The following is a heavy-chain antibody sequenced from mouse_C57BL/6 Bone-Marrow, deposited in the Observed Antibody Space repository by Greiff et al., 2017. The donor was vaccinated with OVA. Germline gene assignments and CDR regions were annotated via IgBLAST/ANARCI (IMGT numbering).Heavy chain of an antibody. Sequence: VQLQQPGAELVKPGASVKLSCKASGYTFTSYWMQWVKQRPGQGLEWIGEIDPSDSYTNYNQKFKGKATLTVDTSSSTAYMQLHRLTSEDSAVYYCASAVFAYWGQGTLVTVSA. V-gene: IGHV1-50*01. CDR3: ASAVFAY. J-gene: IGHJ3*01. CDR2: IDPSDSYT. CDR1: GYTFTSYW.